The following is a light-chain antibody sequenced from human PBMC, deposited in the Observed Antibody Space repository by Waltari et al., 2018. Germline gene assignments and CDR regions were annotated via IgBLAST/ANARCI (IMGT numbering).Light chain of an antibody. CDR3: QQLHSYPVT. CDR2: DAS. Sequence: AIQLTQSPSSLSASVGDRVTITCRASQAISSALAWYQQKPGKATNLLIYDASNLESGVPSRFSGSGSGTHFTLTISSLQPADFATYYCQQLHSYPVTFGGGTKVEIK. J-gene: IGKJ4*01. CDR1: QAISSA. V-gene: IGKV1-13*02.